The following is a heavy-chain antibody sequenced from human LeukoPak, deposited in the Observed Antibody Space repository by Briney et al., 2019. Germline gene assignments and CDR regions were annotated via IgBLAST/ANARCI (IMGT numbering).Heavy chain of an antibody. CDR1: GFAFNSIW. V-gene: IGHV3-7*01. CDR3: AREKWELLNFYYYGMDV. J-gene: IGHJ6*02. Sequence: GGSLRLSCAASGFAFNSIWMSWVRQAPGKGLEWVGQINQDGSEKYYVASVRGRFTISRDNAKNSLYLQMNSLRAEDTGVYYCAREKWELLNFYYYGMDVWGQGTTVTVSS. CDR2: INQDGSEK. D-gene: IGHD1-26*01.